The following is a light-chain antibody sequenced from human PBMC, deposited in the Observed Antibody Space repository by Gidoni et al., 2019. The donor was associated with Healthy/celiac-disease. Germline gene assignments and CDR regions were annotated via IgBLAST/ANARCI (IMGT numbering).Light chain of an antibody. CDR3: QQYNNWPSALT. V-gene: IGKV3-15*01. J-gene: IGKJ4*01. Sequence: EIVMTQSPATLSVSPGERATLSCRASQSVSSNLAWYQQKPGQAPRLLIYGASTRATGIPARFSGSGSGTEFTLTISSLQSEDFVVYYCQQYNNWPSALTFGGXTKVEIK. CDR2: GAS. CDR1: QSVSSN.